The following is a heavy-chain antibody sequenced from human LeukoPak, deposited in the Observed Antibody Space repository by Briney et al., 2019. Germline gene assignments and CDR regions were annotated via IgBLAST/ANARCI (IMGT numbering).Heavy chain of an antibody. CDR1: GGSFSGYY. Sequence: PSETLSLTCAVYGGSFSGYYWSWIRRPPGKGLEWIGEINHSGSTNYNPSLKSRVTISVDTSKNQFSLKLSSVTAADTAVYYCATTSSGVYYYYYMDVWGKGTTVTVSS. J-gene: IGHJ6*03. V-gene: IGHV4-34*01. D-gene: IGHD1-26*01. CDR2: INHSGST. CDR3: ATTSSGVYYYYYMDV.